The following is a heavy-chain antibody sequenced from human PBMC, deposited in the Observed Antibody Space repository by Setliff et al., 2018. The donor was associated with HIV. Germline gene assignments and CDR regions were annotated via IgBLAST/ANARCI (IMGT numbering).Heavy chain of an antibody. CDR3: ARWAGSCSIGDCYNPFEY. CDR2: IIPLLETP. V-gene: IGHV1-69*06. D-gene: IGHD2-21*02. Sequence: SVKVSCKASGGTFNSYTFNWMRQAPGQRLEWMGRIIPLLETPNYAQKFQGRVTSTADKSTDTVYMELHSLTSEDTAVYYCARWAGSCSIGDCYNPFEYWGQGTLVTVSS. CDR1: GGTFNSYT. J-gene: IGHJ4*02.